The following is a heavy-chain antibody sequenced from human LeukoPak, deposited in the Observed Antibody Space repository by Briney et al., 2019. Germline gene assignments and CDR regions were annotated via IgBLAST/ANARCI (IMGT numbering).Heavy chain of an antibody. CDR2: MNPNSGNT. D-gene: IGHD3-3*01. CDR3: ARGTGYDFWSGSGYYFDY. J-gene: IGHJ4*02. Sequence: AASVKVSCKASGYTFTSYDINWVRQATGQGLEWMGWMNPNSGNTGYAQKFQGRVTITRNTSISPAYMELSSLRSEDTAVYYCARGTGYDFWSGSGYYFDYWGQGTLVTVSS. V-gene: IGHV1-8*03. CDR1: GYTFTSYD.